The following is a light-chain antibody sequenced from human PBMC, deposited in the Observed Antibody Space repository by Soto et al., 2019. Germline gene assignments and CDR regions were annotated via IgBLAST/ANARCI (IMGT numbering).Light chain of an antibody. CDR2: AAS. CDR3: QQYYSYPQPVWT. CDR1: QGISSY. J-gene: IGKJ1*01. Sequence: AIRMTQSPSSFSASTGDRVTITCRASQGISSYLAWYQQKPGKAPKLLIYAASTLQSGVPSLFSGSAARTDFTLIISSLQSEDFATYCCQQYYSYPQPVWTFGQGTKVEIK. V-gene: IGKV1-8*01.